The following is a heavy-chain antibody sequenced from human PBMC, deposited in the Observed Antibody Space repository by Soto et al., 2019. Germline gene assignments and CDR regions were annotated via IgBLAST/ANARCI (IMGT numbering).Heavy chain of an antibody. CDR2: ISGRATTI. CDR3: ARYSFGYVDS. D-gene: IGHD5-18*01. CDR1: VCNYSYYY. J-gene: IGHJ5*01. V-gene: IGHV3-11*01. Sequence: GPSLRLSCAPSVCNYSYYYMSCVRPAPGKGLEWVSYISGRATTIYYADSVKGRFTISRDNALNSLYLVMNSLRAEDTAVFYCARYSFGYVDSWVQGNLVTVSS.